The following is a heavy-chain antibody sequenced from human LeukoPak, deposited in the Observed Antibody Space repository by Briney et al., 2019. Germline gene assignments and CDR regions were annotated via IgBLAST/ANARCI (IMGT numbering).Heavy chain of an antibody. CDR1: GFTFSSYA. CDR2: ISGSGGST. Sequence: GGSLRLSCAASGFTFSSYAMSWVRQAPGKGLEWVSAISGSGGSTYDADSVKGRFTISRDNSKNTLYLQMNSLRAEDTAVYYCAKFLPTHIVVANYYFDYWGQGTLVTVSS. J-gene: IGHJ4*02. CDR3: AKFLPTHIVVANYYFDY. D-gene: IGHD2-21*01. V-gene: IGHV3-23*01.